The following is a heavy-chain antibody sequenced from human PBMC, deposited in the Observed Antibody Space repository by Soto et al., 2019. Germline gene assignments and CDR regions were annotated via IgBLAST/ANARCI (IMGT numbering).Heavy chain of an antibody. CDR3: AKTATYVDGYDNTGYSSEDY. Sequence: GGSLRLSCEVSGFTLSDFGLDWVRQAPGKGLEWVAIISHDGSKRFYADSVKGRFTISRDNSKNTLYLQMSSLRPEDTALYYCAKTATYVDGYDNTGYSSEDYWGHGTLVTVSS. J-gene: IGHJ4*01. V-gene: IGHV3-30*18. CDR2: ISHDGSKR. CDR1: GFTLSDFG. D-gene: IGHD3-22*01.